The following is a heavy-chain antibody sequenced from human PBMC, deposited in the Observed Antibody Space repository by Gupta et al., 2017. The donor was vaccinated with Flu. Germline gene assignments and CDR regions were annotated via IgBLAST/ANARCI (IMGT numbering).Heavy chain of an antibody. D-gene: IGHD2-15*01. CDR2: IRFDGTAT. CDR1: GFNFSGHF. J-gene: IGHJ5*02. Sequence: ELQLVESGGGLVQPGGSLRPLCAASGFNFSGHFMHWVRQAPGQGLVWVARIRFDGTATSYADSVKGRFTISRDNAKNTLYLQMNSLSPEDTALYYCAREVVNNRLDPWGQGTLVTVAS. V-gene: IGHV3-74*01. CDR3: AREVVNNRLDP.